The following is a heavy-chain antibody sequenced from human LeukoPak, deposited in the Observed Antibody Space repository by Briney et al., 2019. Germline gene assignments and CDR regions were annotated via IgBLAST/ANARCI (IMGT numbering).Heavy chain of an antibody. D-gene: IGHD7-27*01. CDR1: GGTFSSYA. CDR3: ARDRGTGDFDY. Sequence: ASVKVSCKASGGTFSSYAISWVRQAPGQGLEWMGRIIPTFGTANYAQKFQGRVTITTDESTSTAYMELSSLRSEDTAVYYCARDRGTGDFDYWGQGTLVTVSS. CDR2: IIPTFGTA. J-gene: IGHJ4*02. V-gene: IGHV1-69*05.